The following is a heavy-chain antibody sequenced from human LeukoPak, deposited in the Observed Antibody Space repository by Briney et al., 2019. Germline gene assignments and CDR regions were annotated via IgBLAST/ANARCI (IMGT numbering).Heavy chain of an antibody. D-gene: IGHD3-3*01. CDR2: INHSGST. V-gene: IGHV4-34*01. CDR1: GGSFSGYY. CDR3: ARVGYDHPWSGYPPFDY. J-gene: IGHJ4*02. Sequence: SETLSLTCAVYGGSFSGYYWSWTRQPPGKGPEWIGEINHSGSTNYNPSLKSRVTISVDTSKNQFSLKLSSVTAADTAVYYCARVGYDHPWSGYPPFDYWGQGTLVTVSS.